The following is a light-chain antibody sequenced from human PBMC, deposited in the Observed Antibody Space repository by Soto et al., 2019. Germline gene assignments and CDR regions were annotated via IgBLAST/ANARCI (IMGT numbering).Light chain of an antibody. Sequence: DIQMTQSPSSLSASVGDRVTITCQASQDISNYLTWYQQKPGKAPKLLIYDASNLETGVPSRFSGSGSGTDFTFTISSLQPEDIATYYCQQYDNLAITFGGGTKVEIK. CDR1: QDISNY. CDR3: QQYDNLAIT. J-gene: IGKJ4*01. CDR2: DAS. V-gene: IGKV1-33*01.